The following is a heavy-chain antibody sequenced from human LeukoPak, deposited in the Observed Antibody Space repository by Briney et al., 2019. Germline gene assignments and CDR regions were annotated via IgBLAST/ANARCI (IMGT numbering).Heavy chain of an antibody. CDR1: GYTLTELS. CDR2: FDPEDGET. Sequence: ASVKVSCKVSGYTLTELSMHWVRQAPGKGLEWMGGFDPEDGETIYAQKFQGRVTMTEDTSTDTAYMVLSSLRSEDTAVYYCATALGIHDYGDYVRPYNWFDPWGQGTLVTVSS. J-gene: IGHJ5*02. D-gene: IGHD4-17*01. V-gene: IGHV1-24*01. CDR3: ATALGIHDYGDYVRPYNWFDP.